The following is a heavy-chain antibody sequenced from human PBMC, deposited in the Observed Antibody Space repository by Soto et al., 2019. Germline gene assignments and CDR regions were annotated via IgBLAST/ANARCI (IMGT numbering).Heavy chain of an antibody. J-gene: IGHJ5*02. CDR1: NGSISSAIYY. V-gene: IGHV4-39*01. CDR2: IYHSGST. Sequence: QLQLQESGPGLVKPSETLSLTCTVSNGSISSAIYYWGWIRQPPGKGLEWIGRIYHSGSTYYNPSLQGRVTISVDTSKNQFSLKLSSETAADTAVYFCAGRSSLASVQVYFGEISNYNWFDPWGQGTLVTVSS. CDR3: AGRSSLASVQVYFGEISNYNWFDP. D-gene: IGHD3-10*01.